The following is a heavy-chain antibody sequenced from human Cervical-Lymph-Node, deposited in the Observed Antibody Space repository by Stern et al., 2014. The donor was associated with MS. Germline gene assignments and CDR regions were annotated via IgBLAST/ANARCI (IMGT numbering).Heavy chain of an antibody. D-gene: IGHD7-27*01. CDR2: IYWDDDK. V-gene: IGHV2-5*02. CDR3: VHSDVWGFFDY. CDR1: GFSLTTTGVS. Sequence: QVTLKESGPTVVKPTQTLTLTCTFSGFSLTTTGVSVGWIRQPPGKALEWLALIYWDDDKRYSPSLKSRLTITKDPSKSQVVLTLTNVDPVDTATYYCVHSDVWGFFDYWGQGSLVTVSS. J-gene: IGHJ4*02.